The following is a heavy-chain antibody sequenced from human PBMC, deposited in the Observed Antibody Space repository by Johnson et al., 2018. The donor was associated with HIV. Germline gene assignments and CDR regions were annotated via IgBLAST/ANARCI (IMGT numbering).Heavy chain of an antibody. D-gene: IGHD3-22*01. CDR2: ISYDGSNK. CDR3: AREAYYYDSSGPGGAFDI. Sequence: QVQLVESGGGLVQPGGSLRLSCAASGFTFSSYDMHWVRQAPGKGLEWVAVISYDGSNKYYADSVKGRFTISRDNAKNSLYLQLNSLRAEDTAVYYCAREAYYYDSSGPGGAFDIWGQGTMVTVSS. CDR1: GFTFSSYD. V-gene: IGHV3-30-3*01. J-gene: IGHJ3*02.